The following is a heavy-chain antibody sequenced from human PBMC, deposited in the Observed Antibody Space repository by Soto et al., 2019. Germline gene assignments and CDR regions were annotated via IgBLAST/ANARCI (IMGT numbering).Heavy chain of an antibody. CDR3: ARDRYSSSVPNYYYYMDV. CDR1: GFTFSDYY. CDR2: ISSSGSTI. J-gene: IGHJ6*03. V-gene: IGHV3-11*01. Sequence: GGSLRLSCAASGFTFSDYYMSWIRQAPGKGLEWVSYISSSGSTIYYADSVKGRFTISRDNAKNSLYLQMNSLRAEDTAVYYCARDRYSSSVPNYYYYMDVWGKGTTVTVSS. D-gene: IGHD6-6*01.